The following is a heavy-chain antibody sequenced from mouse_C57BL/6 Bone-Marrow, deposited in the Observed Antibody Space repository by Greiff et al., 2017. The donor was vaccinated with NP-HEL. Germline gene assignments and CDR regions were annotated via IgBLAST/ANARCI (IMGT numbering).Heavy chain of an antibody. J-gene: IGHJ4*01. V-gene: IGHV1-18*01. CDR3: ARSYGSSPRYYAMDY. Sequence: EVQLQQSGPELVKPGASVKIPCKASGYTFTDYNMDWVKQSHGKSLEWIGDINPNNGGTIYNQKFKGKATLTVDKSSSTAYMELRSLTSEDTAVYYCARSYGSSPRYYAMDYWGQGTSVTVSS. CDR2: INPNNGGT. CDR1: GYTFTDYN. D-gene: IGHD1-1*01.